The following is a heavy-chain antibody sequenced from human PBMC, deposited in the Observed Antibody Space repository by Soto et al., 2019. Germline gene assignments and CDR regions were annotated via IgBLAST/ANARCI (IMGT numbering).Heavy chain of an antibody. Sequence: QVQLQESGPGLVKPSETLSLTCTVSGASISSYHWSWIRQTPGTGLEWIGYIYYSGSANYNPSLKSRVTSAVDTSKNQAALERRAVTAADTGVYYCAAAVPAEYVFPYYYMDVWGKGTTVTVSS. CDR2: IYYSGSA. CDR1: GASISSYH. V-gene: IGHV4-59*01. D-gene: IGHD3-16*01. CDR3: AAAVPAEYVFPYYYMDV. J-gene: IGHJ6*03.